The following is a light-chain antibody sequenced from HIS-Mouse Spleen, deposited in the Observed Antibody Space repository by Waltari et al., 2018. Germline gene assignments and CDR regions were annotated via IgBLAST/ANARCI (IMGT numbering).Light chain of an antibody. J-gene: IGLJ1*01. Sequence: QSALTQPASVSGSPGQSITISCTGTSSDVGGYNYVPWYQQHPGKAPKLMIYDVSNRPSGVSNRFSGSKSGNTASLTISGLQAEDEADYYCSSYTSSSTYDFGTGTKVTVL. V-gene: IGLV2-14*03. CDR1: SSDVGGYNY. CDR3: SSYTSSSTYD. CDR2: DVS.